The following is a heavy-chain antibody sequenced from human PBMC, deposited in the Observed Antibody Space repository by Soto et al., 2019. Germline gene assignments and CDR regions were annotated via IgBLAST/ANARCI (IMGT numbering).Heavy chain of an antibody. J-gene: IGHJ5*02. CDR1: GGSISSYY. V-gene: IGHV4-59*08. CDR3: ARHLGYCSTTNCYAWFAP. D-gene: IGHD2-2*01. Sequence: QVQLQESGPGLVKPSETLSLTCTVSGGSISSYYWSWIRQPPGKGLEWIGYIYYSGNTNYNPSLKTRVTISAATSKNQFSLKLSSVTAADTAVYYCARHLGYCSTTNCYAWFAPWGQGTLVTVSS. CDR2: IYYSGNT.